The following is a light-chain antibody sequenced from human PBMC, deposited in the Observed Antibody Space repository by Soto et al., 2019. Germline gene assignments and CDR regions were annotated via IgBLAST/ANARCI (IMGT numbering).Light chain of an antibody. J-gene: IGLJ1*01. Sequence: QSALTQPRSVSGSPGQSVTISCTGTSSDVGGYNYVSWYQQHPGKAPKLMIFDVSKRPSGVPDRFSGSKSGYTASLTISGLQADDEADYYCCSYAGSYTYVFGTGTKVTVL. V-gene: IGLV2-11*01. CDR2: DVS. CDR3: CSYAGSYTYV. CDR1: SSDVGGYNY.